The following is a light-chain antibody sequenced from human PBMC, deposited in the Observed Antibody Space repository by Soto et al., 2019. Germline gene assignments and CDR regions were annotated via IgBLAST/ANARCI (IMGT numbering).Light chain of an antibody. CDR1: QSVTSSY. V-gene: IGKV3-20*01. Sequence: EIVWTQSPGTLSLSVRERATLSCRASQSVTSSYLAWYQQKPGQAPTVLIYGASSRATGISDRFSGSGSGTDFTLTISRLEPEDFAVYYCQRYDTTPTFGQGTKVDIK. CDR2: GAS. J-gene: IGKJ1*01. CDR3: QRYDTTPT.